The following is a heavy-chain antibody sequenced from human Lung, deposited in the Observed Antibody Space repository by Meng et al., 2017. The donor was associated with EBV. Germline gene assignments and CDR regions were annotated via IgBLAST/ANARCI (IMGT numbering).Heavy chain of an antibody. J-gene: IGHJ4*02. CDR3: VREEYDPRDF. V-gene: IGHV3-21*01. CDR1: GFIFNNYR. Sequence: EVLLGGSGGGLVGPGGSLRLSCAAFGFIFNNYRMNWVRQAPGKGLEWVSVIDYGGISTYYADSVKGRFTISRDNAKNSVSLQMNNLRAEDTAVYYCVREEYDPRDFWGQGTLVTVSS. CDR2: IDYGGIST. D-gene: IGHD3-16*01.